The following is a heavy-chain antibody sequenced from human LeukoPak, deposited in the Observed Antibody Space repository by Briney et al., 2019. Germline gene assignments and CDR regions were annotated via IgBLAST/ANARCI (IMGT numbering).Heavy chain of an antibody. CDR3: ARERGVAMADCSGGSCYRSLDP. Sequence: SETLSLTCTVSGGSISSYYWSWIRQPAGKGLEWIGRIYRSGSSNYNPSLESRVTMSVDTSKNQFSLNLTSVTAADTAVYYCARERGVAMADCSGGSCYRSLDPWGQGTLVTVSS. J-gene: IGHJ5*02. CDR1: GGSISSYY. D-gene: IGHD2-15*01. V-gene: IGHV4-4*07. CDR2: IYRSGSS.